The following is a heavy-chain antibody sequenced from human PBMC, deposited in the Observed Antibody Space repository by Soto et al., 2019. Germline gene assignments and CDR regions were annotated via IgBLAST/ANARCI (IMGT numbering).Heavy chain of an antibody. Sequence: PSETLSLTCTVFGGSISSSSYYWGWTRQPPGKGLEWIGSIYYSGSTYYNPSLKSRVTISVDTSKNQFSLKLSSVTAADTAVYYCARASGAALEWLSRFDPWGQGTRVTVSS. J-gene: IGHJ5*02. CDR3: ARASGAALEWLSRFDP. V-gene: IGHV4-39*01. CDR2: IYYSGST. CDR1: GGSISSSSYY. D-gene: IGHD3-3*01.